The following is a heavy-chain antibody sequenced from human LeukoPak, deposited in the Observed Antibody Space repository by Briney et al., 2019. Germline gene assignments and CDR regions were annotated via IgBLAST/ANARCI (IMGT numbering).Heavy chain of an antibody. CDR3: ASHLLYSSSWYSAYYFDY. CDR2: ISGSGGST. CDR1: GFTFSSYA. V-gene: IGHV3-23*01. D-gene: IGHD6-13*01. J-gene: IGHJ4*02. Sequence: QPGGSLRLSCAASGFTFSSYAMSGVRQAPGKVLEWVSAISGSGGSTYYADSVKGRFTISRDNSKNTLYLQMNSLRAEDTAVYYCASHLLYSSSWYSAYYFDYWGQGTLVTVSS.